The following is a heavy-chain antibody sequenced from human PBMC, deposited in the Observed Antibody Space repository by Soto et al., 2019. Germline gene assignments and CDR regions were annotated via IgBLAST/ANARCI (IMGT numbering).Heavy chain of an antibody. J-gene: IGHJ3*02. Sequence: SETLSLTCDVSGDSISSINWWIWVRQPPGKGLQWIGEVYHTGTTNYNPSLKSRVTISVDKSQNHFSLNVTSVTAADTAVYYCARSRGPRNRNAFDIWGQGTMVTVSS. D-gene: IGHD3-10*01. CDR2: VYHTGTT. V-gene: IGHV4-4*02. CDR3: ARSRGPRNRNAFDI. CDR1: GDSISSINW.